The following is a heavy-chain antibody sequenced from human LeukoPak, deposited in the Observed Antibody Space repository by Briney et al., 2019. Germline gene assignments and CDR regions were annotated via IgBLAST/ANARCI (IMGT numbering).Heavy chain of an antibody. CDR1: GFTFSNYD. V-gene: IGHV3-30*03. CDR2: MSYDGTNK. J-gene: IGHJ4*02. Sequence: GGSLRLSCAGSGFTFSNYDIHWVRQAPGKGLEWVAVMSYDGTNKYYADSVKGRFTISRDNSKNMLYMQVNSLRPEDTAVYYCAGDFDYWGQGTLVTVSS. CDR3: AGDFDY.